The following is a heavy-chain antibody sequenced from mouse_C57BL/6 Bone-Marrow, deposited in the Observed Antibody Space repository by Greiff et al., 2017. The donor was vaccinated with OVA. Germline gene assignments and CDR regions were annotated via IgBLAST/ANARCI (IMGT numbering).Heavy chain of an antibody. D-gene: IGHD1-1*01. CDR3: ASYYGSSLYAMDY. V-gene: IGHV1-9*01. Sequence: QVQLQQSGAELMKPGASVKLSCKATGYTFTGYWIEWVKQRPGHGLEWIGEILPGSGSTNYNEKFKGKATFTADTSSNTNYMQLRRLTTEDSAIYYCASYYGSSLYAMDYWGQGTSVTVSS. CDR1: GYTFTGYW. CDR2: ILPGSGST. J-gene: IGHJ4*01.